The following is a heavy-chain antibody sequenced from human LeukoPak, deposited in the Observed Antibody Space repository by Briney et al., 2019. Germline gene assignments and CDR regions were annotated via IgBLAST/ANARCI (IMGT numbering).Heavy chain of an antibody. D-gene: IGHD3-16*01. J-gene: IGHJ5*02. V-gene: IGHV4-59*01. CDR3: ARDTGEGYRNWFDP. Sequence: SETLSLTCTVSGGSISSYYWSWIRQPPGKGLEWIGYIYYSGSTNYNPSLKSRVTISVDTSKNQFSLKLSSVTAVDTAVYYCARDTGEGYRNWFDPWGQGTLVTVSS. CDR2: IYYSGST. CDR1: GGSISSYY.